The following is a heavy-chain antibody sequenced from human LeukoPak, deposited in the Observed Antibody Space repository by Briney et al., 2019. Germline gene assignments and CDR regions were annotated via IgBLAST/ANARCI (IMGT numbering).Heavy chain of an antibody. Sequence: GGSLRLSCAASGFTFSSYWMSWVRQAPGKGLEWVANIKQDGSEKYYVDSVEGRFTISRDNAKNSLYLQMNSLRVEDTAVYYCARYFSGGSCWNYWGQGTLVAVSS. V-gene: IGHV3-7*01. CDR2: IKQDGSEK. CDR1: GFTFSSYW. J-gene: IGHJ4*02. D-gene: IGHD2-15*01. CDR3: ARYFSGGSCWNY.